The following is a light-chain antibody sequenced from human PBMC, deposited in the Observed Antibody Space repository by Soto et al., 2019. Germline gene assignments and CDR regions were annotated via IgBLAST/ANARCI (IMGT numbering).Light chain of an antibody. CDR2: KAT. CDR3: QKYETFSPWT. Sequence: DIVMTQSPDSLAVSLGERATINCKSSQSLLYSSNNKNYLAWYQQKPGTAPKLLVYKATTLQSGVPSRFSGSGSGTEFTLAISKLQPDDFATYYCQKYETFSPWTFGQGTKVDIK. CDR1: QSLLYSSNNKNY. V-gene: IGKV4-1*01. J-gene: IGKJ1*01.